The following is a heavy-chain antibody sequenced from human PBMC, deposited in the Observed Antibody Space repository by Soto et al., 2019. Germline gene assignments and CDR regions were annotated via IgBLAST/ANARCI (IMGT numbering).Heavy chain of an antibody. V-gene: IGHV4-39*01. D-gene: IGHD3-3*01. CDR3: ASTSLAGLDRSGYR. J-gene: IGHJ4*02. Sequence: EPLSDPSTVSYGSIGSSSYYRGSIRQPPGKGLEWIGSIYYSGSTYYNPSLKSRVTISVDTSKNQFSLKLSSVTAADTAVYFCASTSLAGLDRSGYRWCQGPLVTVSS. CDR1: YGSIGSSSYY. CDR2: IYYSGST.